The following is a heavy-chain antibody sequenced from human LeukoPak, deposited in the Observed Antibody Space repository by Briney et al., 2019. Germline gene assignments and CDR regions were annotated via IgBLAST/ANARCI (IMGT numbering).Heavy chain of an antibody. J-gene: IGHJ4*02. D-gene: IGHD5-18*01. CDR3: ARGRLKLRFFDY. Sequence: SETLSLTCAVYGGSFSGYYWSWIRQTPGKGLEWIGEINHSGSTNYNPSLKSRVTISVDTSKNQFSLKLSSVTAADTAVYYCARGRLKLRFFDYWGQGTLVTVSS. CDR2: INHSGST. CDR1: GGSFSGYY. V-gene: IGHV4-34*01.